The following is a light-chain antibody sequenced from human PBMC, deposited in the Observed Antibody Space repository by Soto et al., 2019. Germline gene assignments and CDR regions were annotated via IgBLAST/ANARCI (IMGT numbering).Light chain of an antibody. CDR2: DVS. CDR1: SSDVGGYNY. Sequence: QSLLTQPASVSGSPGQSITISCTGTSSDVGGYNYVSWYQHHPGKAPKLMIFDVSNRPSGVSNRFSGSESGNTASLTISGLQPEDEADYYCSSYTTSNTRQLVFGTGTKVTV. J-gene: IGLJ1*01. V-gene: IGLV2-14*03. CDR3: SSYTTSNTRQLV.